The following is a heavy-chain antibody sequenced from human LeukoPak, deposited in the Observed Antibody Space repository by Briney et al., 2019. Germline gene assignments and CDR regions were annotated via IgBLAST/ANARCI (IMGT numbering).Heavy chain of an antibody. Sequence: ASVKVSCKASGYSFTKYGINWVRLAPGQGLEWVGWNSTYNGDTKYAQKFQGRVTMTTDTSTSTAYMELRSLRSDDTAVYYCARDPSNSSGWRAWGDYWGQGILVTVSS. D-gene: IGHD6-25*01. V-gene: IGHV1-18*01. J-gene: IGHJ4*02. CDR3: ARDPSNSSGWRAWGDY. CDR1: GYSFTKYG. CDR2: NSTYNGDT.